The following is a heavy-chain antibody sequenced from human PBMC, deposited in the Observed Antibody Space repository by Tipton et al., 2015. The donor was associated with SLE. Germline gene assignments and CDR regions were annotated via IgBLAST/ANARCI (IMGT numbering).Heavy chain of an antibody. J-gene: IGHJ3*02. CDR2: IYYSGST. D-gene: IGHD3-10*01. CDR1: GGSISSSSYY. Sequence: TLSLTCTVSGGSISSSSYYWGWIRQPPGKGLEWIGYIYYSGSTNYNPSLKSRVTISVDTSKDQFSLKLSSVTAADTAVYYCARDRIWFGEFPIWGQGTMVTVSS. V-gene: IGHV4-61*01. CDR3: ARDRIWFGEFPI.